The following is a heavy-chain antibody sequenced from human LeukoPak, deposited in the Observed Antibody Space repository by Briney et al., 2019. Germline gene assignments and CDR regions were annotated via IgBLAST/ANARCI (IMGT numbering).Heavy chain of an antibody. J-gene: IGHJ4*02. D-gene: IGHD4-11*01. CDR1: GFSFSSSG. V-gene: IGHV3-48*01. CDR3: ARDSYSKNDY. Sequence: GGSLRLSCAASGFSFSSSGMNWVRQAPGKGLQWISYIDTSSSTKNYADSVKGRFTISRDNAKNSLYLQMNSLRAEDTAVYFCARDSYSKNDYWGQGTLVTVSS. CDR2: IDTSSSTK.